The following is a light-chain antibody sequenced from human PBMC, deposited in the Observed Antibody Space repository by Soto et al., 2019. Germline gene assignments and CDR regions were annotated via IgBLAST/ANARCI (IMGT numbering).Light chain of an antibody. J-gene: IGKJ1*01. Sequence: EIVLTQSPATLSAFPGDRVTLSCRASQALNTRLAWYQHKPGQAPRLLIYLTSNRAAGVPARFSAWGSETDFTLTISDVQPEDFAVYYCHQRQSWPRKLGQGTKVDIK. CDR1: QALNTR. CDR3: HQRQSWPRK. V-gene: IGKV3-11*01. CDR2: LTS.